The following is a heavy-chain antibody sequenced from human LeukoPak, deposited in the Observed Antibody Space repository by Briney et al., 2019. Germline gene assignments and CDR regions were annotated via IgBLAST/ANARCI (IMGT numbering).Heavy chain of an antibody. J-gene: IGHJ4*02. CDR1: GGSISSSAYY. D-gene: IGHD5-18*01. Sequence: PSETLSLTCTVSGGSISSSAYYWGWIRQPPGKGLEWIGSIYYGGSPYYNPSLKSRVTMSVDTSRNQISLELSSVTAGDTAVYYCARPGYSYGPYYFDYWGQGTLVTVSS. V-gene: IGHV4-39*01. CDR2: IYYGGSP. CDR3: ARPGYSYGPYYFDY.